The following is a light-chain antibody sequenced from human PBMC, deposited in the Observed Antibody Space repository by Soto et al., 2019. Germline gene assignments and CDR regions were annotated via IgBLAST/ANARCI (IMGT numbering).Light chain of an antibody. CDR2: GAS. CDR1: QSVGSN. Sequence: EEVMTQSPGSLSVSPGERAALSCRASQSVGSNLAWYQRKPGQAPRLLIYGASTRATGIPSRSSGSGSGTEFTLTISSLQSEDFAVYYCQQYYDWPWTFGQGTTVEIK. CDR3: QQYYDWPWT. J-gene: IGKJ1*01. V-gene: IGKV3-15*01.